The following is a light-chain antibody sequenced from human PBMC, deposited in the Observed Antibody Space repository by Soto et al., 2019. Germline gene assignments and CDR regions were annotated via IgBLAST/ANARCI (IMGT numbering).Light chain of an antibody. CDR1: HSVSNN. V-gene: IGKV3-15*01. J-gene: IGKJ1*01. Sequence: EIVMTQSPGTLSVSPGERATLSCRASHSVSNNLAWYQQKVGQSPSLLIYDASTRATGVPGRFSGSGSGTQFTLTISSLLPEDFAVYYCQQYRDWPETFGQGTKVEIK. CDR2: DAS. CDR3: QQYRDWPET.